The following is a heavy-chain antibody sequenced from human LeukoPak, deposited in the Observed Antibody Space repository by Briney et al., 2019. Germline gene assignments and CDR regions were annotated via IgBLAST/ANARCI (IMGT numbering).Heavy chain of an antibody. CDR3: AKEANYGSGSYYKVLDY. J-gene: IGHJ4*02. CDR1: GFSFSGYG. Sequence: PGGSLRLSCAASGFSFSGYGMHWVRQAPGKGLEWVAFIRYDGSNEYYADSVKGRFTISRDKSKNTLSLQMNSLRAEDTAVYYCAKEANYGSGSYYKVLDYWGQGTLVTVSS. CDR2: IRYDGSNE. V-gene: IGHV3-30*02. D-gene: IGHD3-10*01.